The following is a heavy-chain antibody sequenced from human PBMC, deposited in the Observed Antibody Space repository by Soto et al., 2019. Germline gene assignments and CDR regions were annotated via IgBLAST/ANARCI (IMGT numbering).Heavy chain of an antibody. CDR3: TTDRQSGRYDYIWGSYRYREDAFDI. Sequence: GGSLRLSCAASGFTFSNAWMSWVRQAPGKGLEWVGRIKSKTDGGTTDYAAPVKGSFPISRDDSKNTVYLQMNSLETEDTAVYYCTTDRQSGRYDYIWGSYRYREDAFDIWGQGTMVTVSS. D-gene: IGHD3-16*02. CDR1: GFTFSNAW. J-gene: IGHJ3*02. CDR2: IKSKTDGGTT. V-gene: IGHV3-15*01.